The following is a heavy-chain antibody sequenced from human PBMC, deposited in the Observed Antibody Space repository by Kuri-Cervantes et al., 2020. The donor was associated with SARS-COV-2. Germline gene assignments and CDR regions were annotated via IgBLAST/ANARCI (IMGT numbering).Heavy chain of an antibody. V-gene: IGHV4-34*01. Sequence: ESLKISCAASGFTVSSNYMSWVRQAPGKGLEWIGEINHSGSTNYNPSLKSRVTISVDTSKNQFSLKLSSVTAADTAEYYCARGYEGRYYYGMDVWGQGTTVTVSS. J-gene: IGHJ6*02. CDR2: INHSGST. D-gene: IGHD3-3*01. CDR3: ARGYEGRYYYGMDV. CDR1: GFTVSSNY.